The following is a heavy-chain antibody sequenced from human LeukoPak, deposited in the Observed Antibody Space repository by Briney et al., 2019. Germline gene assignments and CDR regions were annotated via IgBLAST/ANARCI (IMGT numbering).Heavy chain of an antibody. D-gene: IGHD4-23*01. V-gene: IGHV3-23*01. J-gene: IGHJ4*02. CDR2: ISGSGGNT. CDR1: GFIVNNKY. Sequence: PGGSLRLSCAVSGFIVNNKYMTWVRQAPGKGLEWVSSISGSGGNTYYADSVKGRFTISRDNSKNTLYMQMNSLRAEDTAVYYCAKLVTHFDYWGQGTLVTVSS. CDR3: AKLVTHFDY.